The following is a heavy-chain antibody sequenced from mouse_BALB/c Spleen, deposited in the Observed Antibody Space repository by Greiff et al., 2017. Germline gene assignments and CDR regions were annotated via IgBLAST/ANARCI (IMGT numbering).Heavy chain of an antibody. D-gene: IGHD1-2*01. J-gene: IGHJ1*01. CDR2: IDPENGDT. Sequence: EVQLQQSGAELVRPGASVKLSCTASGFTINDYYMHWVKQRPEQGLEWIGWIDPENGDTEYAPKFQGKATMTADTSSNTSYLQLSSLTSGDTAVYVSVITTAIRYFDVWGAGTSVTVAS. CDR3: VITTAIRYFDV. CDR1: GFTINDYY. V-gene: IGHV14-4*02.